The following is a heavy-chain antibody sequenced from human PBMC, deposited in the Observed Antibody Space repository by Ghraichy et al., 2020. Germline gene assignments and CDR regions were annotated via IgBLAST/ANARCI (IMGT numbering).Heavy chain of an antibody. D-gene: IGHD5-18*01. CDR1: GFTFKNYG. J-gene: IGHJ4*02. CDR3: MRDYGYSNNDVFDY. Sequence: GESLNISCAASGFTFKNYGMSWVRQAPGKGLEWVSGINWNGVSTIYADSVKGRFTISRDNAKNSLSLQMSSLRAEDTAFYHCMRDYGYSNNDVFDYWGQGALVTVAS. V-gene: IGHV3-20*01. CDR2: INWNGVST.